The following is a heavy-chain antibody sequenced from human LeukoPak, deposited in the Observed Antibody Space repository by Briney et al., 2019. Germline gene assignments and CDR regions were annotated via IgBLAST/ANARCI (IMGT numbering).Heavy chain of an antibody. V-gene: IGHV4-34*01. D-gene: IGHD2-2*01. Sequence: SETLSPTCAVYGGSFSGYYWSWIRQPPGKGLEWIGEINHSGSTNYNPSLKSRVTITVDTSKNQFSLKLSSVTAADTAVYYCSRGLYCSSTSCYQVLPPHYYYYYGMDVWGQGTTVTVSS. CDR2: INHSGST. J-gene: IGHJ6*02. CDR3: SRGLYCSSTSCYQVLPPHYYYYYGMDV. CDR1: GGSFSGYY.